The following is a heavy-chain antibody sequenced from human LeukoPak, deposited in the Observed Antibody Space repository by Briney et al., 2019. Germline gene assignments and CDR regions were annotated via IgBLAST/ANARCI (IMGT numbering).Heavy chain of an antibody. CDR2: ISYDGSNK. D-gene: IGHD3-10*01. CDR1: GFTFSSYG. J-gene: IGHJ4*02. Sequence: GRSLRLSCAASGFTFSSYGMHWVRQAPGKGLEWVAVISYDGSNKYYAESVKGRFTISRDNSKNTLYLQMNSLRAEDTAVYYCAKDGTTMVRGVSPLDWGQGTLVTVSS. V-gene: IGHV3-30*18. CDR3: AKDGTTMVRGVSPLD.